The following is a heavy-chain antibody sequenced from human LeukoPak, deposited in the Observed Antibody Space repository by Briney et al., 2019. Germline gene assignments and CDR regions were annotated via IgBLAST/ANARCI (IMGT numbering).Heavy chain of an antibody. CDR1: GGSISSHF. J-gene: IGHJ6*03. D-gene: IGHD3-10*01. Sequence: SETLSITCSVSGGSISSHFWSWIRQPPGKGLEWIGYIYHSGSTNYNPSLNSRVTISVDTSKKQFSLKLSSVTAADTAVYYCARGPPGAYYGSGSYSCYMDVWGKGTTVTVSS. CDR3: ARGPPGAYYGSGSYSCYMDV. V-gene: IGHV4-59*11. CDR2: IYHSGST.